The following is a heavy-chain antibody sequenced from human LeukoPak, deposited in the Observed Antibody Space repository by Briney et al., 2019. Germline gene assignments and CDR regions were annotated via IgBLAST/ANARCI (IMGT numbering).Heavy chain of an antibody. Sequence: SETLSLTCAVYGGSFSGYYWSWIRQPPGKGLEWIGEINHSGSTNYNPSLKSRVTISVDTSKNQFSLKLSSVTAADTAVYYCARGGYNWNFLVRGYYYMDVWGKGTTVTVSS. CDR2: INHSGST. CDR3: ARGGYNWNFLVRGYYYMDV. CDR1: GGSFSGYY. V-gene: IGHV4-34*01. J-gene: IGHJ6*03. D-gene: IGHD1-7*01.